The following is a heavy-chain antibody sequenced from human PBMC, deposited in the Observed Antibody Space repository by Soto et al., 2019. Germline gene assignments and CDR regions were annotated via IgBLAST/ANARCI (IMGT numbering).Heavy chain of an antibody. CDR2: ISERSTNT. Sequence: GGSLRLSCAASGFTFSDYYMSWIRQAPGKGLEWVSFISERSTNTNYADSVKGRFTISRDNAKNSLYLQMNSLRAEDTAVYYCAREGYSSGWSLYWGQGTLVTVSS. V-gene: IGHV3-11*06. D-gene: IGHD6-19*01. CDR1: GFTFSDYY. J-gene: IGHJ4*02. CDR3: AREGYSSGWSLY.